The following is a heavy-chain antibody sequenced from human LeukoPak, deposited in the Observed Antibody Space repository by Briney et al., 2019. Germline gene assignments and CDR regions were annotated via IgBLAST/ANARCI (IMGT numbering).Heavy chain of an antibody. V-gene: IGHV1-18*01. J-gene: IGHJ3*02. D-gene: IGHD2/OR15-2a*01. Sequence: ASVKVSCKASGYTFTSYGISWVRQAPGQGLEWMGWISAYNGNTNYAQKFQGRVTLTRNPSRNTAYMELSSLRSEDTAVYFCARNFYGNAFDIWGQGTMVTVSS. CDR2: ISAYNGNT. CDR1: GYTFTSYG. CDR3: ARNFYGNAFDI.